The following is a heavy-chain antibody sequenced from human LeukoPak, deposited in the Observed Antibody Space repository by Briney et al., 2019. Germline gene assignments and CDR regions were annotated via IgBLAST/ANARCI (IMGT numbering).Heavy chain of an antibody. CDR2: TYYRSKWFI. CDR1: GDSVSSNSAA. Sequence: SQTLSLTCGISGDSVSSNSAAWNWIRQSPSRGLEWLGRTYYRSKWFINYAPFVKSRIIINPGTPKNQDSLQLNSVTPEDTAVYYCTRSDCSSGRCPGFDNWGQGTLVTVSS. D-gene: IGHD6-19*01. CDR3: TRSDCSSGRCPGFDN. V-gene: IGHV6-1*01. J-gene: IGHJ4*02.